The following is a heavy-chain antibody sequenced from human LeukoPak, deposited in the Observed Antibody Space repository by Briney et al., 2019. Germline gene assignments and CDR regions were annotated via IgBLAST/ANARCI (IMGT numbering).Heavy chain of an antibody. V-gene: IGHV4-39*07. Sequence: PSETLSLTCTVSGGSISTSNYYWGWIRQPPGKGLEWIGSIYHSGSTYYNPSLKSRVTISVDTSKNQFSLKLSSVTAADTAVYYCARVWSGLGSGIDDAFDIWGQGTMVTVSS. CDR3: ARVWSGLGSGIDDAFDI. D-gene: IGHD1-14*01. CDR2: IYHSGST. J-gene: IGHJ3*02. CDR1: GGSISTSNYY.